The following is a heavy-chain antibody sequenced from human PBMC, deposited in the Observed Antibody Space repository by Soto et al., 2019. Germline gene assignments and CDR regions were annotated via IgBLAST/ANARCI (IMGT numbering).Heavy chain of an antibody. D-gene: IGHD6-19*01. J-gene: IGHJ5*02. CDR1: GYTFASYG. V-gene: IGHV1-18*01. Sequence: ASVKVSCKASGYTFASYGISWVRQAPGQGLEWMGWINSYNGNTNYAQKLQGRVTMTTDTSTSTAYMELRSLRSDDTAVYYCAREPVAGIWFDPWGQGTLVTVSS. CDR3: AREPVAGIWFDP. CDR2: INSYNGNT.